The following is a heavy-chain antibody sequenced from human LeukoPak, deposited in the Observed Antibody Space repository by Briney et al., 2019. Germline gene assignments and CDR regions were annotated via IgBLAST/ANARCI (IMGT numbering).Heavy chain of an antibody. Sequence: GGSLRLSCAASGFTFSGYVMTRVRQPPGKGLQWVADISGSGGSTYYADSVKGRFTTSRDNSKNTLYLQMNSLRAEDTAVYYCAKDRIFGVVRDAFDIWGQGTMVTVSS. V-gene: IGHV3-23*01. D-gene: IGHD3-3*02. CDR1: GFTFSGYV. CDR2: ISGSGGST. J-gene: IGHJ3*02. CDR3: AKDRIFGVVRDAFDI.